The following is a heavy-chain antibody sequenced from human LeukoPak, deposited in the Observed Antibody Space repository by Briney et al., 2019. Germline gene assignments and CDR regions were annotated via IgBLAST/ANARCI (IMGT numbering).Heavy chain of an antibody. CDR3: ARELAGGSGSYTYSWFDP. CDR1: GYTFTSYG. D-gene: IGHD3-10*01. CDR2: ISAYNGNT. V-gene: IGHV1-18*01. Sequence: ASVKVSCKASGYTFTSYGISWVRQAPGQGLEWMGWISAYNGNTNYAQKLQGRVTMTTDTSTSTAYMELRSLRSDDTAVYYCARELAGGSGSYTYSWFDPWGQGTLVTVSS. J-gene: IGHJ5*02.